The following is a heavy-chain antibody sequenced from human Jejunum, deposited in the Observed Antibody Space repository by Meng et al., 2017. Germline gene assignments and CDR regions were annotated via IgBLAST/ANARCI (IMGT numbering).Heavy chain of an antibody. CDR1: GFIFTNYD. V-gene: IGHV3-23*01. CDR3: AKELANARPFDY. Sequence: GESLKISCGASGFIFTNYDMSWVRQAPGKGPEWVSTVTIHGATHYADSVKGRFSISRDNSKNTLFLQMNSLRVEDTAIYSCAKELANARPFDYWGQGTLVTVSS. CDR2: VTIHGAT. J-gene: IGHJ4*02. D-gene: IGHD2-2*01.